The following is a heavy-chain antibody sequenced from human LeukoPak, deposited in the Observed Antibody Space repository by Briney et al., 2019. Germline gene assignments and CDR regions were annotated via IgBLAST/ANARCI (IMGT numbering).Heavy chain of an antibody. CDR1: GFTFSNYG. V-gene: IGHV3-33*01. J-gene: IGHJ4*02. CDR2: MYYDGVSK. Sequence: QPGGSLRLSCAASGFTFSNYGMHWVRQAPGKGLEWVAVMYYDGVSKYYADSVKGRFTISRDNSMNTLYLQMNSLRAEDTAIYFCARDLYCSGGSCLYFDYWGQGTLVTVSS. D-gene: IGHD2-15*01. CDR3: ARDLYCSGGSCLYFDY.